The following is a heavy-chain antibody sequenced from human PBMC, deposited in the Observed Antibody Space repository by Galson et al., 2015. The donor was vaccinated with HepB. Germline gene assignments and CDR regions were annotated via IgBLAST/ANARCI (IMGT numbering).Heavy chain of an antibody. CDR1: GFTFSSYW. Sequence: SLRLSCAASGFTFSSYWMSWVRQAPGKGLEWVANIKQDGSEKYYVDSVKGRFTISRDNAKNSLYLQMNSLRAEDTAVCYCARDCSSTSCTGRGWFDPWGQGTLVTVSS. D-gene: IGHD2-2*01. V-gene: IGHV3-7*03. J-gene: IGHJ5*02. CDR2: IKQDGSEK. CDR3: ARDCSSTSCTGRGWFDP.